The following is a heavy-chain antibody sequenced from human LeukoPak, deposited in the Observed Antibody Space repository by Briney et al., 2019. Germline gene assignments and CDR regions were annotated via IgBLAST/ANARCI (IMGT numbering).Heavy chain of an antibody. CDR3: ARVYDILTGYTYAVYGMDV. CDR2: INSDGSST. D-gene: IGHD3-9*01. J-gene: IGHJ6*02. Sequence: GGSLRLSCAASGFTFSSYWMHWVRQAPGKGLVWVSRINSDGSSTSYADSVKGRFTISRGNAKNTLYLQMNSLRAEDTAVYYCARVYDILTGYTYAVYGMDVWGQGTTVTVSS. CDR1: GFTFSSYW. V-gene: IGHV3-74*01.